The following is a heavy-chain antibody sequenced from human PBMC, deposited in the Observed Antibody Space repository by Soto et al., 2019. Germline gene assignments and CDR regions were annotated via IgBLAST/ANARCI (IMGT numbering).Heavy chain of an antibody. Sequence: QVQLVQSGAEVKKPGSSVKVSCKASGGTFSSYTISWVRQAPGQGLEWMGRIIPILGIANYAQKFQGRVTITADKSTSTAYMELSSLRSEDTAVYYCARDPVTRYYILPWVDPWGQGTLVTVSS. D-gene: IGHD3-9*01. CDR1: GGTFSSYT. CDR3: ARDPVTRYYILPWVDP. V-gene: IGHV1-69*08. CDR2: IIPILGIA. J-gene: IGHJ5*02.